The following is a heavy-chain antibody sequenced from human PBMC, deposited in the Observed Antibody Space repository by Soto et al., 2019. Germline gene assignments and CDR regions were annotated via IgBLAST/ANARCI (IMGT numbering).Heavy chain of an antibody. D-gene: IGHD4-17*01. CDR2: INPLCGST. CDR3: AKGEMTTHKKGYSSYGMDV. V-gene: IGHV1-46*01. J-gene: IGHJ6*02. Sequence: GGAVPVSGKASGYTFTTYDMHWVRQAPGQGPEWTGIINPLCGSTSYAQKFQGRATRTRDTATSTVYMELRSRRSEDTAVNYCAKGEMTTHKKGYSSYGMDVWGQGTTVT. CDR1: GYTFTTYD.